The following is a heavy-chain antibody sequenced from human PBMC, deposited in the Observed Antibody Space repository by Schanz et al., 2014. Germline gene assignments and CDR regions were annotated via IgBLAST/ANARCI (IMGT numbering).Heavy chain of an antibody. CDR2: IYSSGST. D-gene: IGHD2-2*01. J-gene: IGHJ6*04. Sequence: VQLVESGGGVVQPGGSLRLSCAASGFTVSNSYIHWVRQAPGKGLEWVSTIYSSGSTYYADSVQGRFTISRDNSKNALYLQMNGLRAEDTAVYFCARDLSSLIQGDVWGKGTTVTVSS. V-gene: IGHV3-66*01. CDR1: GFTVSNSY. CDR3: ARDLSSLIQGDV.